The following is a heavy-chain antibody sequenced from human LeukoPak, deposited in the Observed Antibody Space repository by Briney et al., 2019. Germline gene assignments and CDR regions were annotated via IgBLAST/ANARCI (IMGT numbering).Heavy chain of an antibody. CDR3: ARDSALRDTAMVKTFDY. D-gene: IGHD5-18*01. J-gene: IGHJ4*02. V-gene: IGHV4-34*01. Sequence: PSETLSLTCAVYGGSFSGYYWSWIRQPPGKGLEWIGEINHSGSTNYNPSLKSRVTISVDTSKNQFSLKLSSVTAADTAVYYCARDSALRDTAMVKTFDYWGQGTLVTVSS. CDR2: INHSGST. CDR1: GGSFSGYY.